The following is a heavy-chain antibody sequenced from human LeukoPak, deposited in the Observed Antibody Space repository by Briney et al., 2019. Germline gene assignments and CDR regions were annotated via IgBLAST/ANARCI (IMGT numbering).Heavy chain of an antibody. CDR1: GFTFSSYG. V-gene: IGHV3-33*01. CDR2: IWYDGSNK. Sequence: GGSLRLSCAASGFTFSSYGMHWVRQAPGKGLEWVAVIWYDGSNKYYADSVEGRFTISRDNSKNTLYLQMNSLRAEDTAVYYCARDRGISDIVVVVAAHSSAFDIWGQGTMVTVSS. J-gene: IGHJ3*02. D-gene: IGHD2-15*01. CDR3: ARDRGISDIVVVVAAHSSAFDI.